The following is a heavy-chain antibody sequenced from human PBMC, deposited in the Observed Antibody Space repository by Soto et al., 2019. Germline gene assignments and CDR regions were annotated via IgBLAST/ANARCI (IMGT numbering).Heavy chain of an antibody. CDR1: GYTFTSYG. V-gene: IGHV1-18*01. J-gene: IGHJ6*02. Sequence: QVQLVQSGAEVKKPGASVKVSCKASGYTFTSYGISWVRQAPGQGLEWMGWISAYNGNTNYAQKLQGRVTMTTDTSXXAAYMELRSLRSDDTAVYYCARGSFRGYYYYGMDVWGQGTTVTVSS. D-gene: IGHD3-10*01. CDR2: ISAYNGNT. CDR3: ARGSFRGYYYYGMDV.